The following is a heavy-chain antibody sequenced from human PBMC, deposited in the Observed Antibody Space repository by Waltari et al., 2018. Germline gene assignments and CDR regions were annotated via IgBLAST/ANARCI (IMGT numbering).Heavy chain of an antibody. CDR3: ASTYYYDSSGYYYDDYFDY. CDR1: GYSISSGYY. J-gene: IGHJ4*02. Sequence: QVQLQESGPGLVKPSETLSLTCAVSGYSISSGYYWGWIRQPPGKGLEWIGSIYHSGSTYYNPSLKSRVTISVDPSKNQFSLKLSSVTAADTAVYYCASTYYYDSSGYYYDDYFDYWGQGTLVTVSS. D-gene: IGHD3-22*01. V-gene: IGHV4-38-2*01. CDR2: IYHSGST.